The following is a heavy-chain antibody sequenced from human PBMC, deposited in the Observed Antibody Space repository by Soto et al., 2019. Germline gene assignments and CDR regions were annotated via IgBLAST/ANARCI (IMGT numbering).Heavy chain of an antibody. J-gene: IGHJ5*01. D-gene: IGHD3-10*01. Sequence: PGGSLRLSCVASGLTFGSRAMSWVRQAPGEGLQWVSTITDTGGDAKYADSVRGRFVISRDNSKKTLYLQMTSLTAEDSAMYFCARGSPASYPGRRIFDFWGRGARVTVYS. V-gene: IGHV3-23*01. CDR3: ARGSPASYPGRRIFDF. CDR2: ITDTGGDA. CDR1: GLTFGSRA.